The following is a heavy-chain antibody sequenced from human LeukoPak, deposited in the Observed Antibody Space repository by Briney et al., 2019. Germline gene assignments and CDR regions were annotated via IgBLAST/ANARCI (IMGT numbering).Heavy chain of an antibody. CDR3: AKDSPIAVAGNFDY. D-gene: IGHD6-19*01. CDR2: ISGSGGST. J-gene: IGHJ4*02. V-gene: IGHV3-23*01. Sequence: GGSLRLSCAASGFTFSSYAMSWVRQAPGKGLEWVSAISGSGGSTYYADSVKGRFTISRDNSKNTLYLQMNSLKAEDTAVYYFAKDSPIAVAGNFDYWGQGTLVTVSS. CDR1: GFTFSSYA.